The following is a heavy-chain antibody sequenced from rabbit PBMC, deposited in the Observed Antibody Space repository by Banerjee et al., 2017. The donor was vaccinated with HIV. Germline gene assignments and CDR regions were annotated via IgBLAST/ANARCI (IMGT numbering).Heavy chain of an antibody. J-gene: IGHJ4*01. CDR3: ARDLAGVIGWNFNL. Sequence: QQQLEESGGGLVKPGGSLTLTCKASGLDFSSSYWICWVRQAPGKGLEWIACIAAGSSGSTLYASWAKGRFTISNASSTTVALQMTSLTAADTATYFCARDLAGVIGWNFNLWGPGTLVT. CDR1: GLDFSSSYW. V-gene: IGHV1S45*01. D-gene: IGHD4-1*01. CDR2: IAAGSSGST.